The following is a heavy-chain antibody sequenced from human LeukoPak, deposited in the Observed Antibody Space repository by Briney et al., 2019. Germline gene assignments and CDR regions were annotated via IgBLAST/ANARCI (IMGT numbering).Heavy chain of an antibody. D-gene: IGHD1-26*01. CDR3: ARGGNSGNYAFRY. Sequence: PGGSLTVSCAASGFSFSEHYMDWVRQAPGKGLEWVGRTKNKANNYTTDYAASVKDRFTISRDDSKNSLYLQMNSLKTEDTAVYYCARGGNSGNYAFRYWGQGTLVTVSS. V-gene: IGHV3-72*01. CDR1: GFSFSEHY. CDR2: TKNKANNYTT. J-gene: IGHJ4*02.